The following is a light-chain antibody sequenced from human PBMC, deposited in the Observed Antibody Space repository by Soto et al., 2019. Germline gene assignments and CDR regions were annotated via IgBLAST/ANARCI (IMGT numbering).Light chain of an antibody. J-gene: IGKJ5*01. Sequence: EIVLTQSPGTLSLTPGDRATLSCTASQSVSTNYLAWYQQKPGQAPRRRIYAAFTRATGIPHRLSGGGSGTDFTLTIGRLEPEDFAVYYCQQYGSSPTFGEGTRLEIK. CDR2: AAF. CDR3: QQYGSSPT. V-gene: IGKV3-20*01. CDR1: QSVSTNY.